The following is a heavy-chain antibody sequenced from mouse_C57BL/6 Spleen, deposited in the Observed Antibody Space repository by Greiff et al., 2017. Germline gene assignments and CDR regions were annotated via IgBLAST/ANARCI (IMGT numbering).Heavy chain of an antibody. CDR2: ISSGSSTI. J-gene: IGHJ2*01. V-gene: IGHV5-17*01. D-gene: IGHD4-1*01. CDR1: GFTFSDYG. Sequence: EVKLVESGGGLVQPGGSLKLSCAASGFTFSDYGMHWVRQAPEKGLEWVAYISSGSSTIYYADTVKGRFTISRDNAKNTLFLQMTSLRSEDTAMYYCARKVFCHWDMYIDYWGQGTTRTVSS. CDR3: ARKVFCHWDMYIDY.